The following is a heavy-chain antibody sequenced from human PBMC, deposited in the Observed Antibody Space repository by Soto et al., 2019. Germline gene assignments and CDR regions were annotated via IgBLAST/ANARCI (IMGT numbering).Heavy chain of an antibody. Sequence: GGSLRLSCAASGFTFSSYGMHWVRQAPGKGLEWVAVISYDGSNKYYADSVKGRFTISRDNSKNTLYLQMNSLRAEDTAVYYCAKDGLGYCSGGSCYLTHYYYYMDVWGKGTTVTVSS. CDR2: ISYDGSNK. J-gene: IGHJ6*03. D-gene: IGHD2-15*01. CDR3: AKDGLGYCSGGSCYLTHYYYYMDV. CDR1: GFTFSSYG. V-gene: IGHV3-30*18.